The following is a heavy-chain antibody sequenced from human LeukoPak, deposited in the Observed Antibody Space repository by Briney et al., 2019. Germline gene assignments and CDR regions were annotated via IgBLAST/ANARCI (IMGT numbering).Heavy chain of an antibody. CDR3: ARDDRSDTAMAYYYYGMDV. J-gene: IGHJ6*02. D-gene: IGHD5-18*01. Sequence: ASVKVSCKASGGTFSSYAISWVRQAPGQGLEWMGRIIPILGIANYAQKFQGRVTITADKSTSTAYMELSSLRSEDTAVYYCARDDRSDTAMAYYYYGMDVWXXGTTVTVSS. CDR1: GGTFSSYA. V-gene: IGHV1-69*04. CDR2: IIPILGIA.